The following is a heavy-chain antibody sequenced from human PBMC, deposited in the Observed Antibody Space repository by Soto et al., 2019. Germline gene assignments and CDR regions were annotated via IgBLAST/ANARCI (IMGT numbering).Heavy chain of an antibody. D-gene: IGHD3-10*01. V-gene: IGHV3-30*18. Sequence: RRLSCAASGFTFSSYGMHWVRQAPGKGLEWVAVISYDGSNKYYADSVKGRFTISRDNTKNTLYLQMNSLRAEDTAVYYCEKEYYYGSGGYFDLWGRGTLVTVSS. CDR3: EKEYYYGSGGYFDL. J-gene: IGHJ2*01. CDR2: ISYDGSNK. CDR1: GFTFSSYG.